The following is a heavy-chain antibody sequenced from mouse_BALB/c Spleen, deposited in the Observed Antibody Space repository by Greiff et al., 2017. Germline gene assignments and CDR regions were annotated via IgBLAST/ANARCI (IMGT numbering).Heavy chain of an antibody. CDR2: INSNGGST. CDR3: ARDRYYYGSSYWYFDV. V-gene: IGHV5-6-3*01. Sequence: DVMLVESGGGLVQPGGSLKLSCAASGFTFSSYGMSWVRQTPDKRLELVATINSNGGSTYYPDSVKGRFTISRDNAKNTLYLQMSSLKSEDTAMYYCARDRYYYGSSYWYFDVWGAGTTVTVSS. CDR1: GFTFSSYG. D-gene: IGHD1-1*01. J-gene: IGHJ1*01.